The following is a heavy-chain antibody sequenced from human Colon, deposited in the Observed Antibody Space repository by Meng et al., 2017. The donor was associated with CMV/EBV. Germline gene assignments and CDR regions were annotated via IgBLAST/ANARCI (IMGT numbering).Heavy chain of an antibody. CDR2: IYYSGST. Sequence: SETLSLTCTVSGYSISSGYYWGWIRQPPGKGLEWIGSIYYSGSTYYNPSLKSRVTISVDTSKNQFSLKLSSVTAADTAVYYCARDGGELFWGQGTLVTVSS. CDR1: GYSISSGYY. D-gene: IGHD3-10*01. V-gene: IGHV4-38-2*02. CDR3: ARDGGELF. J-gene: IGHJ4*02.